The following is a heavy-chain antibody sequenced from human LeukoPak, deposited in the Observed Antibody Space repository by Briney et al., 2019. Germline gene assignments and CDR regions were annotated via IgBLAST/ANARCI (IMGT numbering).Heavy chain of an antibody. D-gene: IGHD6-25*01. V-gene: IGHV3-23*01. CDR1: GFSFTTFA. Sequence: GGSLRLSCAASGFSFTTFAMNWVRQAPGKGLEWVSGISGSGGSAYYADSVRGRFTIATDNSKNTLYLRMSSLRAEDTAVYYGAKDQGSGYDWAYFNYWGQGTLVTVSS. J-gene: IGHJ4*02. CDR3: AKDQGSGYDWAYFNY. CDR2: ISGSGGSA.